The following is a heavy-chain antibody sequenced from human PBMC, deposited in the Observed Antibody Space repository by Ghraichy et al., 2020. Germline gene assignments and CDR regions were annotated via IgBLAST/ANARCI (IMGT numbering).Heavy chain of an antibody. V-gene: IGHV4-39*01. CDR2: IYYSGST. J-gene: IGHJ4*02. Sequence: SETLSLTCTVSGGSISSSSYYWGWIRQPPGKGLEWIGSIYYSGSTYYNPSLKSRVTISVDTSKNQFSLKLSSVTAADTAVYYCARLMDTAMVIFDYWGQGTLVTFSS. CDR1: GGSISSSSYY. D-gene: IGHD5-18*01. CDR3: ARLMDTAMVIFDY.